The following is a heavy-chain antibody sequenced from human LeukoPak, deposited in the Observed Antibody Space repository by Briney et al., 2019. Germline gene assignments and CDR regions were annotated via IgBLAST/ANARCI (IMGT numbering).Heavy chain of an antibody. V-gene: IGHV3-13*01. D-gene: IGHD6-13*01. Sequence: GGSLRLSCAASGFTFRSYDMHWVRQATGKGLEWVSGIATAGEIYYPGSVKGRFTISRENAKNSLYLQMNSLRAGDTAVYYCARATYSSTWYSRYFDLWGRGTLVTVSS. J-gene: IGHJ2*01. CDR2: IATAGEI. CDR3: ARATYSSTWYSRYFDL. CDR1: GFTFRSYD.